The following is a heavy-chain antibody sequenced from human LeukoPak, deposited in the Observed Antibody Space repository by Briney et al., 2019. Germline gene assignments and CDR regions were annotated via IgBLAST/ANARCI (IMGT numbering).Heavy chain of an antibody. CDR2: IYYSGST. V-gene: IGHV4-59*01. CDR1: GGSFSGYY. J-gene: IGHJ4*02. CDR3: AREGRMSGYDPFDY. D-gene: IGHD5-12*01. Sequence: SETLSLTCAVYGGSFSGYYWSWIRQPPGKGLEWIGYIYYSGSTNYNPSLKSRVTISVDTSKNQFSLKLSSVTAADTAVYYCAREGRMSGYDPFDYWGQGTLVTVSS.